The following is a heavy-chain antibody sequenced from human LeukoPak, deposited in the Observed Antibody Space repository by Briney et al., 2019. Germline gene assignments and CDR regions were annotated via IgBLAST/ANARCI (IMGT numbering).Heavy chain of an antibody. V-gene: IGHV3-7*01. D-gene: IGHD2-2*01. CDR2: IGGDGGKK. Sequence: GGSLRLSCAASGLTFSTHWMTWVRQAPGKGLEWLANIGGDGGKKFYVDSVKGRFTISRDNAKNSLYLQMNSLRAEDTAVYYCARYHDAFDIWGQGTMVTVSS. CDR3: ARYHDAFDI. J-gene: IGHJ3*02. CDR1: GLTFSTHW.